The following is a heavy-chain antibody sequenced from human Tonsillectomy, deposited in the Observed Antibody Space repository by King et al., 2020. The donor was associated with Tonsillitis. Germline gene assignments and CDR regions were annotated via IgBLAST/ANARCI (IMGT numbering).Heavy chain of an antibody. V-gene: IGHV3-49*04. CDR3: SRAGDYSNYDGAFDI. CDR2: IRSQAHGGTT. J-gene: IGHJ3*02. Sequence: ERRWGRRAPGKGLEWVGCIRSQAHGGTTEFATTGKGRFTISSDEYKSIAYLQMNSLNIEDTAVYYGSRAGDYSNYDGAFDIWGQATMLTVSS. CDR1: E. D-gene: IGHD4-11*01.